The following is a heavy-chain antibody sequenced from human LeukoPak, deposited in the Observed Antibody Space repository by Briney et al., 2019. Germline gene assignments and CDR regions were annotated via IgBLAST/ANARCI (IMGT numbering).Heavy chain of an antibody. CDR1: GYTFTSYT. V-gene: IGHV1-3*01. D-gene: IGHD3-9*01. CDR3: ARLELRYFDEPFDY. J-gene: IGHJ4*02. Sequence: VASVKVSCKASGYTFTSYTMHWVRQAPGQRLEWMGWINADNHNTKYSQKFQGRVTITGDTSASTAYLELSSLRSEDSAVYYCARLELRYFDEPFDYWGQGTLVTVSS. CDR2: INADNHNT.